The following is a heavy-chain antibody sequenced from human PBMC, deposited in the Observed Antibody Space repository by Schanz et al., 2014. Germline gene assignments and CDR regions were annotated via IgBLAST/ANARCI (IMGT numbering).Heavy chain of an antibody. V-gene: IGHV3-33*08. CDR2: ISYDGSKK. CDR3: ARVALPGYSSPRDAFDI. J-gene: IGHJ3*02. CDR1: GFMFSSYG. Sequence: VHLVESGGGLVQPGGSLRLSCAASGFMFSSYGMHWVRQAPGKGLEWVGVISYDGSKKSYADSVKGRFTISRDNSKNTLYLQMNGLRAEDTAVYYCARVALPGYSSPRDAFDIWGQGTMVTVSS. D-gene: IGHD5-18*01.